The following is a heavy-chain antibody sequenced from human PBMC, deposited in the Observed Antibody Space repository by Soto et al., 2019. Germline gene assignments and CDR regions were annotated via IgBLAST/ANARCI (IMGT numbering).Heavy chain of an antibody. V-gene: IGHV1-3*01. Sequence: QVQLLQSGAEVKKPGASVKISCKTSGYTFTNYAVHWVRQAPGQSLEWMGWINAGNDDRKYSQTCQDRITITRDASATTAYMELSLIYGDTAIYYCARGRWERSGWYYLDYWGQGTLVTVSS. CDR3: ARGRWERSGWYYLDY. CDR1: GYTFTNYA. D-gene: IGHD6-19*01. CDR2: INAGNDDR. J-gene: IGHJ4*02.